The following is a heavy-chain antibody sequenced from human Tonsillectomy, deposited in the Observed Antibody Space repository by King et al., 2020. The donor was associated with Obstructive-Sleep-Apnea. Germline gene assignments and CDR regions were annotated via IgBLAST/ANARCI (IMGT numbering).Heavy chain of an antibody. CDR1: GFTFSPYN. Sequence: VQLVESGGGVVQPGRSLRLSCEASGFTFSPYNMHWVRQAPGKGLEWVAVIWYDGTSKYYADSVKGRFTISRDNSKSTLYLQMNSLRAEDTAMYYCAKSPIIAAAGYFDYWGQGTLVTVSS. CDR3: AKSPIIAAAGYFDY. V-gene: IGHV3-33*06. J-gene: IGHJ4*02. D-gene: IGHD6-13*01. CDR2: IWYDGTSK.